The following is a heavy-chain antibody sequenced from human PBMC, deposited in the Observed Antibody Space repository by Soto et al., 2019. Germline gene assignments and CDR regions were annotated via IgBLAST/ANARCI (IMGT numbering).Heavy chain of an antibody. CDR3: TRANDYGDY. Sequence: EVQLVESGGGLVQPGGSLKLSCAASGFTFSGSAMHWVRQASGKGLEWVGRIRSKANSYATAYAASVKGRFTICRDDSKNTAYLQMSSLKTEDTAVYYCTRANDYGDYWGQGTLVTVSS. J-gene: IGHJ4*02. CDR2: IRSKANSYAT. V-gene: IGHV3-73*02. CDR1: GFTFSGSA.